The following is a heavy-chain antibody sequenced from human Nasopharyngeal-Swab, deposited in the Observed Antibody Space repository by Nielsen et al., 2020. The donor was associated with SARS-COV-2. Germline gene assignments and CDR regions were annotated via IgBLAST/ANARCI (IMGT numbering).Heavy chain of an antibody. CDR1: GFTFSGSS. CDR3: AREWGSGGSSFDY. Sequence: GESLKISCAASGFTFSGSSMHWVRQAPGKGLEWVAFISNDASRQHYADSVQGRFTISRDNSMNTLHLQMNSLRLEDTAVYYCAREWGSGGSSFDYWGQGNLVTVSS. D-gene: IGHD5-12*01. V-gene: IGHV3-30-3*01. J-gene: IGHJ4*02. CDR2: ISNDASRQ.